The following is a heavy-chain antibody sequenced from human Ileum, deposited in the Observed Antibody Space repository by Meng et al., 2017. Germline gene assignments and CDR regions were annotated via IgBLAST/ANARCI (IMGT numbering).Heavy chain of an antibody. V-gene: IGHV4-34*01. Sequence: QVRQQQWGAGLLRPSRTLSLACGVYGGSLSAYYWTWIRQPPGKGLEVIGEINHSATTYYSPSLMGRVSVSVDTSKNQFSLKLTSVTAADTAVYYCARSERSVYWYFDLWGRGTLVTVSS. CDR1: GGSLSAYY. CDR3: ARSERSVYWYFDL. J-gene: IGHJ2*01. D-gene: IGHD1-26*01. CDR2: INHSATT.